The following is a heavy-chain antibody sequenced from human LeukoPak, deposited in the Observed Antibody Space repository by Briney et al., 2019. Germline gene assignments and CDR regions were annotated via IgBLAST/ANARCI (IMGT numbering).Heavy chain of an antibody. CDR3: ARHKKANCSSTSCPPGYYYYMDV. V-gene: IGHV4-59*08. D-gene: IGHD2-2*01. CDR1: GGSISSYY. CDR2: IYYSGST. Sequence: SETLSLTCTVSGGSISSYYWSWIRQSPGKGLEWIGYIYYSGSTNYNPSLKSRVTISVDTSKNQFSLKLSSVTAADTAVYYCARHKKANCSSTSCPPGYYYYMDVWGKGTTVTVSS. J-gene: IGHJ6*03.